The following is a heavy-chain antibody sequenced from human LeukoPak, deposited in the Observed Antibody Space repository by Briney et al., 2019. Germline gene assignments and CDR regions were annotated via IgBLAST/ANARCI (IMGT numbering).Heavy chain of an antibody. D-gene: IGHD3-16*01. CDR1: GFFLGGYW. Sequence: GGSLRLSCATSGFFLGGYWMSWVRQAPGKGLEWVANIKQDGSEKYYVDSVKGRFTISRDNGKNSLYLQMSSLRAEDTAVYYCAREYEAPFDYWGQGILVTVSS. J-gene: IGHJ4*02. CDR3: AREYEAPFDY. CDR2: IKQDGSEK. V-gene: IGHV3-7*01.